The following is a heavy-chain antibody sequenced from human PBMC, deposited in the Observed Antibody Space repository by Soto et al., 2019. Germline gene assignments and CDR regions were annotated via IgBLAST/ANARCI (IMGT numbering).Heavy chain of an antibody. J-gene: IGHJ4*02. CDR2: IYYSGSX. V-gene: IGHV4-39*01. CDR1: GGSITSSEYY. Sequence: SETLSLTCTVSGGSITSSEYYWAWIRQPPGKGLQFVGTIYYSGSXXSNPSLKSRLSMSVDTSKNQFSLTMKSVTAXDTXVYYCASHPXXXXDADSWGPGVLVTVSS. CDR3: ASHPXXXXDADS.